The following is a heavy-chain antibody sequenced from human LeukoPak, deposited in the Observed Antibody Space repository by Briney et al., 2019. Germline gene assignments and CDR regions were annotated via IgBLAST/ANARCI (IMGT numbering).Heavy chain of an antibody. Sequence: GRSLRLSCAASGFTFSSYGMHWVRQAPGKGLEWVAVIWYDGSNKYYADSVKGRFTIPRDNSKNTLYLQMNSLRAEDTAVYYCAKEDGYCSSTSCYIHYYYYMDVWGKGTTVTVSS. CDR1: GFTFSSYG. V-gene: IGHV3-33*06. J-gene: IGHJ6*03. D-gene: IGHD2-2*02. CDR2: IWYDGSNK. CDR3: AKEDGYCSSTSCYIHYYYYMDV.